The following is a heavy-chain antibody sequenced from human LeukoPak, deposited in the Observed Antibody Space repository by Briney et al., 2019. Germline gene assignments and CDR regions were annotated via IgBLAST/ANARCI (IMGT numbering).Heavy chain of an antibody. CDR3: AREPDYYDSSGYYFVD. V-gene: IGHV4-30-4*01. CDR2: IYYSGST. D-gene: IGHD3-22*01. J-gene: IGHJ4*02. Sequence: SETLSLTCTVSGGSISRGDYYWSWIRQPPGKGLEWIGYIYYSGSTYYNPSLKSRVTISVDTSKNQFSLKLSSVTAADTAVYYCAREPDYYDSSGYYFVDWGQGTLVTVSS. CDR1: GGSISRGDYY.